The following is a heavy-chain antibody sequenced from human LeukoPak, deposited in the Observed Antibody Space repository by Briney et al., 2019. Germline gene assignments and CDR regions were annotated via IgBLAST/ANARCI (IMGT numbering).Heavy chain of an antibody. D-gene: IGHD2-15*01. CDR3: ARGRPHGSDY. CDR2: ISYDGNNK. Sequence: GGSLRLSCAASGFTFTSYGMHWVRQAPGKGLEWVAAISYDGNNKYYADSVKGRFTIFRDNAKNTLYLQMNSLRVEDTAVYYCARGRPHGSDYWGQGTLVTVSS. J-gene: IGHJ4*02. V-gene: IGHV3-30*03. CDR1: GFTFTSYG.